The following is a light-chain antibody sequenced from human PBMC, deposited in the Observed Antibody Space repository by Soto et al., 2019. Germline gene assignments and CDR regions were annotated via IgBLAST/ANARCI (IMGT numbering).Light chain of an antibody. CDR3: LLSYSGARSYV. CDR2: DTS. CDR1: TGAATSGHY. Sequence: QAVVTQEPSLTVSPGGTVTLTCGSSTGAATSGHYPYWFQQKPGQAPRTLIYDTSNKHSWTPARFSGSLLGGKAALTLSGAQPEDEAEYYCLLSYSGARSYVFGTGTRSPS. V-gene: IGLV7-46*01. J-gene: IGLJ1*01.